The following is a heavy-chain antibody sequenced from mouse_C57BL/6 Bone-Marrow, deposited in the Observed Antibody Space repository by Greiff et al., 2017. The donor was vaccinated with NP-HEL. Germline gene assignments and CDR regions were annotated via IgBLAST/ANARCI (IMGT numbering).Heavy chain of an antibody. CDR3: ARGYYGSSSWYFDV. J-gene: IGHJ1*03. V-gene: IGHV5-16*01. Sequence: EVMLVESEGGLVQPGSSMKLSCTASGFTFSDYYMAWVRQVPEKGLEWVANINYDGSSTYYLDSLKSRFIISRDNAKNILYLQMSRLKSEDTATYYCARGYYGSSSWYFDVWGTGTTVTVSS. CDR1: GFTFSDYY. CDR2: INYDGSST. D-gene: IGHD1-1*01.